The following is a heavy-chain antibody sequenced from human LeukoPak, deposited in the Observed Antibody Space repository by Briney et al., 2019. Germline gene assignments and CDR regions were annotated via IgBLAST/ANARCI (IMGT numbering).Heavy chain of an antibody. V-gene: IGHV4-34*01. CDR3: ARGRGIAVAGRTKNFDY. CDR2: INHCGST. CDR1: GGSFSGYY. J-gene: IGHJ4*02. Sequence: SETLSLTCAVYGGSFSGYYWSWIRQPPGKGLEWIGEINHCGSTNYNPSLKSRVTISVDTSKNQFSLKLSSVTAADTAVYYCARGRGIAVAGRTKNFDYWGQGTLVTVSS. D-gene: IGHD6-19*01.